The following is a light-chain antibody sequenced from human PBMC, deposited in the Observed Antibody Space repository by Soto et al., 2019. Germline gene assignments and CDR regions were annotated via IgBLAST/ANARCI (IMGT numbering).Light chain of an antibody. V-gene: IGKV1-9*01. J-gene: IGKJ3*01. CDR1: LDISSF. CDR3: QQLNSYPST. CDR2: AAS. Sequence: DILLTQSPSFLSASVGDRVTITCRASLDISSFLAWYQQKPGKAPKVLIYAASTLHPGVTSKFSGSGSGTVFILTISGLQPEDFSTYYCQQLNSYPSTFGPATKVD.